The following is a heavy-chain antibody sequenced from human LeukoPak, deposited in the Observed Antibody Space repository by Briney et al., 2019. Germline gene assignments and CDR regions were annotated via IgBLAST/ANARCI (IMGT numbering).Heavy chain of an antibody. D-gene: IGHD2-15*01. CDR1: GFTVSSSY. CDR2: IYSAGST. J-gene: IGHJ4*02. V-gene: IGHV3-66*01. CDR3: ARKTPRFGDYDY. Sequence: PGGSLRLSSAASGFTVSSSYMSWVRQAPGKGLEWVSLIYSAGSTYYADSVKGRFTISRDNSKNTLYLQMNSLRAEDTAVYYCARKTPRFGDYDYWGQGTLVTVSS.